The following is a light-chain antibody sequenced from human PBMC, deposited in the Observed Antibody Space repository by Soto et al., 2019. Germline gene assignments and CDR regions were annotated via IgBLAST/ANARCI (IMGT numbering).Light chain of an antibody. CDR3: QSYDSSLSGYV. CDR1: TSNIGAGYD. V-gene: IGLV1-40*01. CDR2: GNI. Sequence: QSVLTQSPSVSGAPGQRVTISCTGSTSNIGAGYDVHWYQQLPGTAPKLLMFGNINRPSGVPDRFSGSKSGTSASLAITGLQAEDEADYFCQSYDSSLSGYVFGTGTKLTVL. J-gene: IGLJ1*01.